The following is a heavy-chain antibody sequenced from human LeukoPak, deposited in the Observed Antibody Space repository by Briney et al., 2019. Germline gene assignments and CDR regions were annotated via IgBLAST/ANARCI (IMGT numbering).Heavy chain of an antibody. Sequence: SETLSLTCAVYGGSFSGYYWSWIRQPPGKGLEWIGEINHSGSTNYNPSLKSRVTISVDTSKNQFSLKLCSVTAADTAVYYCARGGGYNWFDPWGQGTLVTVSS. V-gene: IGHV4-34*01. CDR2: INHSGST. CDR1: GGSFSGYY. J-gene: IGHJ5*02. CDR3: ARGGGYNWFDP.